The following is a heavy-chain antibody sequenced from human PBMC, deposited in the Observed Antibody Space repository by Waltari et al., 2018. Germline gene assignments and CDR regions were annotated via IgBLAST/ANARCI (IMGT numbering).Heavy chain of an antibody. D-gene: IGHD3-16*01. CDR1: GGSFSGYY. J-gene: IGHJ4*02. Sequence: QVQLQQWGAGLLKPSETLSLTCAVYGGSFSGYYWSWIRQPPGKGLEWIGEINHSGSTNYNPSLKSRVTISVDTSKNQFSLKLSSVTAADTAVYYCARSKRGVGRGSCFDYWGQGTLVTVSS. V-gene: IGHV4-34*01. CDR2: INHSGST. CDR3: ARSKRGVGRGSCFDY.